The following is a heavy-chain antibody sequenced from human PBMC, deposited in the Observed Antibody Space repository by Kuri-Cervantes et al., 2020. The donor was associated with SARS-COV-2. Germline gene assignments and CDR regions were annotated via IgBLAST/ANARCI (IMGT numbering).Heavy chain of an antibody. J-gene: IGHJ5*02. D-gene: IGHD5-12*01. Sequence: GESLKISCAASGFTFSSYWMSWVRQAPGKGLEWVANIKQDGSEKYYVDSVKGRFTISRDNAKNSLYLQMNSLRDEDTAVYYCARPVVATIGSWFDPWGQGTLVTVSS. V-gene: IGHV3-7*01. CDR1: GFTFSSYW. CDR2: IKQDGSEK. CDR3: ARPVVATIGSWFDP.